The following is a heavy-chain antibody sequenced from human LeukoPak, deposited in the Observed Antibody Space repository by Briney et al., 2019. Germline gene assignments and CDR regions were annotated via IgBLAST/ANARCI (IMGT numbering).Heavy chain of an antibody. V-gene: IGHV1-69*13. CDR2: IIPIFGTA. J-gene: IGHJ3*02. Sequence: ASVKVSRKASGGTFSSDAISWVRQAPGQGLEWMGGIIPIFGTANYAQKFQARVTITADDSPSTAYMELSSLRSEDTAVYYCARGMDIVVVVAAIAPAFDIWGQGTMVTVSS. CDR3: ARGMDIVVVVAAIAPAFDI. D-gene: IGHD2-15*01. CDR1: GGTFSSDA.